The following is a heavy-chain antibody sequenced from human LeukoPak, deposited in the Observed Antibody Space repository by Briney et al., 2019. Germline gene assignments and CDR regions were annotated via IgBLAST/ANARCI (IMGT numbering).Heavy chain of an antibody. J-gene: IGHJ4*02. V-gene: IGHV4-39*01. Sequence: SETLSLTCTVSGGSISSSSYYWGWIRQPPGKGLEWIGSIYYSGSTYYNPSLKSRVTISVDTSKNQFSLKLSSVTAADTAVYYCARHNDFWSGYYIWGRGTLVTVSS. CDR2: IYYSGST. D-gene: IGHD3-3*01. CDR1: GGSISSSSYY. CDR3: ARHNDFWSGYYI.